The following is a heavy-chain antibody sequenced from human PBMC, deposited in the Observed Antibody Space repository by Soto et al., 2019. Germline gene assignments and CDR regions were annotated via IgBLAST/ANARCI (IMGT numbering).Heavy chain of an antibody. CDR1: GGSISSYY. J-gene: IGHJ4*02. D-gene: IGHD5-18*01. CDR2: IYYSGST. Sequence: QVQLQESGPGLVKPSETLSLTCTVSGGSISSYYWSWIRQPPGKGLEWIGYIYYSGSTNYNPYLKSQVTISVDTAKDQFSLKQSSVPAADTAVYYCARGRGDTAMAWYYWGQGTLVTVSS. CDR3: ARGRGDTAMAWYY. V-gene: IGHV4-59*01.